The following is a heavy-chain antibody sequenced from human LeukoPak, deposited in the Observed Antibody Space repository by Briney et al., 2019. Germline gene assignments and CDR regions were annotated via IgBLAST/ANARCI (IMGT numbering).Heavy chain of an antibody. V-gene: IGHV3-11*01. CDR3: ARVSGSSYFDY. CDR2: ISSSGRTI. CDR1: GFTYSDYY. J-gene: IGHJ4*02. Sequence: PGGSLRLSCAASGFTYSDYYMSWIRQAPGKGLEWVSHISSSGRTIYYADSVKGRFTISRDNAKNSLYLQMNSLRAEDTAVYYCARVSGSSYFDYWGQGTLVTVSS. D-gene: IGHD3-10*01.